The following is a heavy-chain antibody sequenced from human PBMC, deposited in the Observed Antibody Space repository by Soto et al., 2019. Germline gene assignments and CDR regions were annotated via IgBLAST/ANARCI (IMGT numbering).Heavy chain of an antibody. D-gene: IGHD3-3*01. J-gene: IGHJ3*02. CDR2: INPNSGGT. V-gene: IGHV1-2*04. CDR3: ARAGSLGSGYDFWSGYFDAFDI. Sequence: QVQLVQSGAEVKKPGASVKVSCKASGYTFTGYYMHWVRQAPGQGLEWMGWINPNSGGTNYAQKFQGWVTMTRDTSISTAYMELSRLRSDDTAVYYCARAGSLGSGYDFWSGYFDAFDIWGQGTMVTVSS. CDR1: GYTFTGYY.